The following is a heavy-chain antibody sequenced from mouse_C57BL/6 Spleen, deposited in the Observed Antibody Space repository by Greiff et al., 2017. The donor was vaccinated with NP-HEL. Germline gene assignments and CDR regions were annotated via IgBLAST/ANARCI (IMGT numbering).Heavy chain of an antibody. D-gene: IGHD1-1*01. CDR1: GFTFSDSG. CDR2: ISSGSSTI. CDR3: ARYYGSSSAWFAY. V-gene: IGHV5-17*01. J-gene: IGHJ3*01. Sequence: EVQVVESGGGLVKPGGSLKLSCAASGFTFSDSGMHWVRQAPEKGLEWVAYISSGSSTIYYADTVKGRFTISRDNAKNTLFLQMTRLRSEDTAMYYCARYYGSSSAWFAYWGQGTLVTVSA.